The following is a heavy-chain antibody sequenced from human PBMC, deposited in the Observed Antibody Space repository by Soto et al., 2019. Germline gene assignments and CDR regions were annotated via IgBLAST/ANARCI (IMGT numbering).Heavy chain of an antibody. CDR1: GFTIGDHA. J-gene: IGHJ4*02. D-gene: IGHD6-13*01. Sequence: PGGLLRLSCGPSGFTIGDHAVAWFRQAPGKGLEWLSLIKSQAYGGTTEYAASVKGRFTISRDDSKGLAYLQMSSLKTEDTAIYYCSSSSSWMYYFDFWGQGTLVTVSS. CDR2: IKSQAYGGTT. CDR3: SSSSSWMYYFDF. V-gene: IGHV3-49*03.